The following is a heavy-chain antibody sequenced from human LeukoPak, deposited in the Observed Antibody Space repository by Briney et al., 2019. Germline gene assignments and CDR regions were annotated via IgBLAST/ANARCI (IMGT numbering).Heavy chain of an antibody. CDR1: GDSVTTTNFY. CDR3: ARLRVQQLVSSYYMDV. CDR2: LYYGVNT. J-gene: IGHJ6*03. V-gene: IGHV4-39*01. Sequence: PSETLSLTCTVSGDSVTTTNFYWGWIRQAPGKGLEWIGSLYYGVNTYYKPSLKSRVTISVDTSLNQFSLILTSVTAADTGVYYCARLRVQQLVSSYYMDVWGKGTTVTVSS. D-gene: IGHD6-13*01.